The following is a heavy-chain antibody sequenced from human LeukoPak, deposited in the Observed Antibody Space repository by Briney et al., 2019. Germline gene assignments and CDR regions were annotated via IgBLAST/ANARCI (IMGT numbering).Heavy chain of an antibody. Sequence: GASVKVSCKASGYTFSSYGISWVRQTPGQGLEWMGWINPNSGGTNYAQKFQGRVTMTRDTSISTAYMELSRLRSDDTAVYYCAREPHSSGWYTYYYYYYMDVWGKGTTVTISS. D-gene: IGHD6-19*01. CDR3: AREPHSSGWYTYYYYYYMDV. CDR1: GYTFSSYG. J-gene: IGHJ6*03. CDR2: INPNSGGT. V-gene: IGHV1-2*02.